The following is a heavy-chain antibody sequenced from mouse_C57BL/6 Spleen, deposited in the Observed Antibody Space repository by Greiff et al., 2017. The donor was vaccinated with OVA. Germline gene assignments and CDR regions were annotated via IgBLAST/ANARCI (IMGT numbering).Heavy chain of an antibody. V-gene: IGHV1-81*01. CDR3: ARGELGPFYFDY. J-gene: IGHJ2*01. CDR2: IYPRSGNT. Sequence: VQLVESGAELARPGASVKLSCKASGYTFTSYGISWVKQRTGQGLEWIGEIYPRSGNTYYNEKFKGKATLTADKSSSTAYMELRSLTSEDSAVYFCARGELGPFYFDYWGQGTTLTVSS. CDR1: GYTFTSYG. D-gene: IGHD4-1*01.